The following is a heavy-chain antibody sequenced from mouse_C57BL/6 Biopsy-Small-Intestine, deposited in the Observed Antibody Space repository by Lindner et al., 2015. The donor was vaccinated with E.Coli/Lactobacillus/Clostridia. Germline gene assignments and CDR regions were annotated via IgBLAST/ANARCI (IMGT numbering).Heavy chain of an antibody. V-gene: IGHV1-20*01. J-gene: IGHJ2*01. CDR1: GYSFTDYF. Sequence: VQLQESGPELVKPGDSVKISCKASGYSFTDYFMNWVMQSHGKSLEWIGRINPYNGDTFYNQKFKGKATLTVVKSSTTAHMELRSLTSEDSAVYFCASPDADFDYWGQGTTLTVSS. CDR3: ASPDADFDY. CDR2: INPYNGDT.